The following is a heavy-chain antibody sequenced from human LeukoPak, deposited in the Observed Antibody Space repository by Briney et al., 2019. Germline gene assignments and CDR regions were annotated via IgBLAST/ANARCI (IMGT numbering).Heavy chain of an antibody. CDR3: ARHVRGSYWLFDY. J-gene: IGHJ4*02. CDR1: GGSISSSSYY. D-gene: IGHD1-26*01. Sequence: NTSETLSLTCTVSGGSISSSSYYWGWIRQPPGKGLEWIGSIYYSGSTYYNPSLKSRVTISVDTSKNQFSLRLRSVTAADTAVYYCARHVRGSYWLFDYWGQGTLVTVSS. CDR2: IYYSGST. V-gene: IGHV4-39*01.